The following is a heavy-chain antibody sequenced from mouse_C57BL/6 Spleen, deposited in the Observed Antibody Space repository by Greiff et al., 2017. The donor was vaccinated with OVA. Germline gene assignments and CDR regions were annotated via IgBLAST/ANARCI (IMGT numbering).Heavy chain of an antibody. CDR3: ARFITTAPDAMDY. D-gene: IGHD1-1*01. J-gene: IGHJ4*01. Sequence: VHVKQSGPELVKPGASVKIPCKASGYTFTDYNMDWVKQSHGKSLEWIGDINPNNGGTIYNQKFKGKATLTVDKSSSTAYMELRSLTSEDTAVYYCARFITTAPDAMDYWGQGTSVTVSS. CDR2: INPNNGGT. V-gene: IGHV1-18*01. CDR1: GYTFTDYN.